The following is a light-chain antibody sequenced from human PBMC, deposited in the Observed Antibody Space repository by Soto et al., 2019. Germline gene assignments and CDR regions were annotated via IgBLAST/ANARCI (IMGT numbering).Light chain of an antibody. CDR2: EVS. V-gene: IGLV2-14*01. CDR1: SSDVGGYNY. CDR3: SSYTSSSSLV. J-gene: IGLJ1*01. Sequence: QSALTQPPSASGSPGQSVAISCTGTSSDVGGYNYVSWYQHHPGKAPKLMIYEVSNRPSGVSNRFSGSKSGNTASLTISGLQAEDEADYFCSSYTSSSSLVFGPGTKVTVL.